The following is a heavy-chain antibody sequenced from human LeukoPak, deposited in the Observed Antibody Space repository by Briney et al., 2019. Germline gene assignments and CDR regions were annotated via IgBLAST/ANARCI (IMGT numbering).Heavy chain of an antibody. J-gene: IGHJ5*02. D-gene: IGHD2-8*01. CDR3: ARPARYCTNGVCPNWFDP. CDR1: GYTFTSYY. CDR2: INPSGGST. Sequence: ASVKVSCKASGYTFTSYYMHWVRQAPGQGLEWMGLINPSGGSTNYAQNFQATVTMPRDTSTSTVYMELSSLRSEDTAVYYCARPARYCTNGVCPNWFDPWGQGTLVTVSS. V-gene: IGHV1-46*01.